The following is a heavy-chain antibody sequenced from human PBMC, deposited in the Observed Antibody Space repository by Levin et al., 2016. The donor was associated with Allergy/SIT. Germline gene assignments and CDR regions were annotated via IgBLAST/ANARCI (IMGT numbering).Heavy chain of an antibody. CDR2: INPNSGGT. J-gene: IGHJ6*02. CDR3: ARRVGGDIVVVPGCPLYYYYGMDV. D-gene: IGHD2-2*01. Sequence: WVRQAPGQGLEWMGWINPNSGGTNYAQKFQGWVTMTRDTSISTAYMELSRLRSDDTAVYYCARRVGGDIVVVPGCPLYYYYGMDVWGQGTTVTVSS. V-gene: IGHV1-2*04.